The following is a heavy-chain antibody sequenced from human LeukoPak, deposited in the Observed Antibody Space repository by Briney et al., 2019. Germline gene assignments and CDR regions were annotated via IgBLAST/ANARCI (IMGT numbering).Heavy chain of an antibody. CDR1: GFTFNSFA. CDR2: ISASGGST. Sequence: PGGSLSLSCAASGFTFNSFAMTWARQAPGKGLEWVSAISASGGSTYYADSVRGRFTISRDNSMNTLYLQMNSLRAEDTAVYYCVNSRYSSSWSFDYWGQGTLVTVSS. CDR3: VNSRYSSSWSFDY. D-gene: IGHD6-13*01. V-gene: IGHV3-23*01. J-gene: IGHJ4*02.